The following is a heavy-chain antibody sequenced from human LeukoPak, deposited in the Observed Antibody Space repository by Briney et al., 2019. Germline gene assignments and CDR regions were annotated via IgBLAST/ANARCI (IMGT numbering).Heavy chain of an antibody. CDR2: ISGDGNRI. J-gene: IGHJ6*02. CDR3: AKAIEYRAAARPYGVDV. CDR1: GFTFDDYA. Sequence: GGSLRLSCAASGFTFDDYAMHWVRQAPGKGLEWVSLISGDGNRIHYADSVKGRFTISRDNSKNSLYLQMNSLRTEDTALYYCAKAIEYRAAARPYGVDVWGQGTTVTVSS. D-gene: IGHD6-13*01. V-gene: IGHV3-43*02.